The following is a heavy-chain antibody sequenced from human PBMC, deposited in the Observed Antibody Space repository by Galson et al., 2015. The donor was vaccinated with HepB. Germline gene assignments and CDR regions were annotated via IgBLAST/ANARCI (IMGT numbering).Heavy chain of an antibody. D-gene: IGHD3-10*01. CDR2: IRSKANSYAT. V-gene: IGHV3-73*01. CDR3: TRSGAAIWFEEFYYYYGMDV. CDR1: GFTFSGSA. J-gene: IGHJ6*02. Sequence: SLRLSCAASGFTFSGSAMHWVRQASGKGLEWVGRIRSKANSYATAYAASVKGRFTISRDDSKNTAYLQMNSLKTEDTAVYYCTRSGAAIWFEEFYYYYGMDVWGQGTTVTVSS.